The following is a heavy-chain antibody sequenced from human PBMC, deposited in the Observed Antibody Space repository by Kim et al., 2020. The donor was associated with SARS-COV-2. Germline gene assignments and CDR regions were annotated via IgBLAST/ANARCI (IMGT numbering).Heavy chain of an antibody. V-gene: IGHV4-39*01. CDR2: IYYSWST. J-gene: IGHJ1*01. D-gene: IGHD1-26*01. CDR3: ARHGFGPWQGAFRH. CDR1: GGSISSSSYY. Sequence: SETLSLTCTVSGGSISSSSYYWGWIRQPPGKGLEWIGSIYYSWSTYYNPSLKSRVTISVDTSKNQFSLKLSPVTAADTAVYYFARHGFGPWQGAFRHWG.